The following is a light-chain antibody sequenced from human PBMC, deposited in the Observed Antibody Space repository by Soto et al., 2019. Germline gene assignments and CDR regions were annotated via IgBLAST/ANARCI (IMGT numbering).Light chain of an antibody. CDR2: WAS. Sequence: DVVLTQSPDSLAMSLGETATITCKTSQNALFSASNKNYIAWYQRRPGQPLKLLFYWASTRASGVPERFSGSGSGTDFTLTISNLQPDDAATYYCQQYFSIPMFTFAQGTKLHIK. J-gene: IGKJ2*01. CDR1: QNALFSASNKNY. V-gene: IGKV4-1*01. CDR3: QQYFSIPMFT.